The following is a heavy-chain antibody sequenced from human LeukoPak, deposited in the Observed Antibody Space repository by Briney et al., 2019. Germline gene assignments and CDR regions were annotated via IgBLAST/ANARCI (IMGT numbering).Heavy chain of an antibody. J-gene: IGHJ4*02. CDR1: GSSLHDLP. D-gene: IGHD6-13*01. CDR3: ARDEQKMEAIFDY. V-gene: IGHV1-24*01. CDR2: FDPENAEI. Sequence: ASVKVSCKLSGSSLHDLPIQWVRQAGTKGLEWMAGFDPENAEIVYAQKLQGRVTMTTDTSTSTAYMELRSLRSDDTAVYYCARDEQKMEAIFDYWGQGTLVTVSS.